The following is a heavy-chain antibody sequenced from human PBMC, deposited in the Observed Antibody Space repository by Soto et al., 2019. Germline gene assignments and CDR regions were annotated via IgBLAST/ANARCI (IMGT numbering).Heavy chain of an antibody. CDR2: ISGSGGST. J-gene: IGHJ4*02. D-gene: IGHD6-13*01. V-gene: IGHV3-23*01. CDR1: GFTFSSYA. Sequence: RLSCAASGFTFSSYAMSWVRQAPGKGLEWVSAISGSGGSTYYADSVKGRFTISRDNSKNTLYLQMTSLRAEDTAVYYCASGVDSSSMYTFFDYWGQGALVTVSS. CDR3: ASGVDSSSMYTFFDY.